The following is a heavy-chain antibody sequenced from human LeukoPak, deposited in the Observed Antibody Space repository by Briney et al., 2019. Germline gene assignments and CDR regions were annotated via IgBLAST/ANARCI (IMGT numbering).Heavy chain of an antibody. CDR3: ARRDYGGNLPYACDI. D-gene: IGHD4-23*01. CDR2: ISYSGTT. J-gene: IGHJ3*02. Sequence: SETLSLTCIVSGGSISGYNWGWIRQPPGKGLEWIGYISYSGTTNYNPSLKSRVTMSVDKPKNQFSLRLRSATAADTAVYYCARRDYGGNLPYACDIWSQGTLVTVSS. CDR1: GGSISGYN. V-gene: IGHV4-59*08.